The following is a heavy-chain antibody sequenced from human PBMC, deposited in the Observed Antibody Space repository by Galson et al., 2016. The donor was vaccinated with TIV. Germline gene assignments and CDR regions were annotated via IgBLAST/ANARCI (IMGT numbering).Heavy chain of an antibody. CDR1: GGPFNIYA. CDR2: ILPIFGAA. CDR3: ARPSSSCRGCSYYYYMDV. V-gene: IGHV1-69*01. D-gene: IGHD6-19*01. J-gene: IGHJ6*03. Sequence: CKASGGPFNIYAISWVRQAPGPGLEWMGGILPIFGAATYAQKFQGRVTITADESTNTAYMELSSLKSDDTAMYYCARPSSSCRGCSYYYYMDVWGKGTTVTVSS.